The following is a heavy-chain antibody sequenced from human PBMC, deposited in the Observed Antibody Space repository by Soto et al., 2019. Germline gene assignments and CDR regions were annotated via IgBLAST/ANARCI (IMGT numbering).Heavy chain of an antibody. CDR2: ISGSGGST. D-gene: IGHD6-13*01. Sequence: GGSLRLSCAASGFTVSSNYMSWVRQAPGKGLEWVSAISGSGGSTYYADSVKGRFTISRDNSKNTLYLQMNSLRAEDTAVYYCAKVAIAAAALRGYFDYWGQGTLVTVSS. CDR1: GFTVSSNY. V-gene: IGHV3-23*01. J-gene: IGHJ4*02. CDR3: AKVAIAAAALRGYFDY.